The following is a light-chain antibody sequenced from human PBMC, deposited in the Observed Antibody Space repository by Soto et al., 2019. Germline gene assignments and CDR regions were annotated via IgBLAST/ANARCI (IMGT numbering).Light chain of an antibody. V-gene: IGKV3-20*01. J-gene: IGKJ2*01. Sequence: EIVLTQSPGTLSLSPGERATLSCRASQSVSSSYLAWYQQKPGQAPRLLIYGASSRATGIPDRFSGSGSGTDFTLTISRLEPEDFAVYYCQQYSNWNTFGQGTKLEIK. CDR2: GAS. CDR3: QQYSNWNT. CDR1: QSVSSSY.